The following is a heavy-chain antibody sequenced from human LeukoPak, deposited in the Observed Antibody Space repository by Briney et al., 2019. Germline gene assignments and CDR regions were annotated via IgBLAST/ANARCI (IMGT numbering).Heavy chain of an antibody. CDR3: ATTLLQYCSGGSCYGY. V-gene: IGHV1-69*06. D-gene: IGHD2-15*01. CDR1: GGTFSSYA. CDR2: TIPIFGTA. J-gene: IGHJ4*02. Sequence: SVKVSCKASGGTFSSYAISWVRQAPGQGLEWMGGTIPIFGTANYAQKFQGRVTMTEDTSTDTAYMELSSLRSEDTAVYYCATTLLQYCSGGSCYGYWGQGTLVTVSS.